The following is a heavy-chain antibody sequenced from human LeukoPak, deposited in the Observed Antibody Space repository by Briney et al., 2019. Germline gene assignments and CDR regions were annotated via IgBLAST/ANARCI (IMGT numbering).Heavy chain of an antibody. CDR2: MYYSGST. D-gene: IGHD6-13*01. J-gene: IGHJ4*02. CDR1: GGSISSY. CDR3: ARLSAAAGSPFDH. Sequence: SETLSLTCTVSGGSISSYWSWIRQPPGKGLEWIAYMYYSGSTYSNPSLKSRVTMSVDTSKNQFSLKPSSVTAADTAVYYCARLSAAAGSPFDHWGQGTLVTVSS. V-gene: IGHV4-59*08.